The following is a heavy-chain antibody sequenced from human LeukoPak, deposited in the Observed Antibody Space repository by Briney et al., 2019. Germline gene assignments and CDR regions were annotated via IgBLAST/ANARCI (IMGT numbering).Heavy chain of an antibody. Sequence: PGGSLRLSCAASGFTFDDYAMHWVRQAPGRGLEWVSGISWNSGSIGYADSVKGRFTISRDNAKNSLYLQMNSLRAEDMALYYCAKDKGSGWRGLFDYWGQGTLVTVSS. CDR2: ISWNSGSI. CDR3: AKDKGSGWRGLFDY. D-gene: IGHD6-19*01. J-gene: IGHJ4*02. V-gene: IGHV3-9*03. CDR1: GFTFDDYA.